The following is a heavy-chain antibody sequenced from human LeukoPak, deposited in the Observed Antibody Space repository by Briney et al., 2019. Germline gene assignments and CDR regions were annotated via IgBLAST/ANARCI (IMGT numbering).Heavy chain of an antibody. CDR2: ISWNSGSI. CDR1: GFTFSGYV. V-gene: IGHV3-9*01. D-gene: IGHD3-3*01. CDR3: ARGYYGDY. J-gene: IGHJ4*02. Sequence: PGGSLRLSCAASGFTFSGYVMHWVRQAPGKGLEWVSGISWNSGSIGYADSVKGRFTISRDNSKNTLYLQMNSLRAEDTAVYYCARGYYGDYWGQGTLVTVSS.